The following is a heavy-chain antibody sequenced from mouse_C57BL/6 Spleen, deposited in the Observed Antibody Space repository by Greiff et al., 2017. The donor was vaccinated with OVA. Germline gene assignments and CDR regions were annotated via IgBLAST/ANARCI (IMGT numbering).Heavy chain of an antibody. V-gene: IGHV10-3*01. Sequence: EVQGVESGGGLVQPKGSLKLSCAASGFTFNTYAMHWVRQAPGKGLEWVARIRSKSSNYATYYADSVKDRFTISRDDSQSMLYLQMNNLKTEDTAMYYCVRRGKDYYGSDWYFDVWGTGTTVTVSS. CDR1: GFTFNTYA. D-gene: IGHD1-1*01. CDR3: VRRGKDYYGSDWYFDV. CDR2: IRSKSSNYAT. J-gene: IGHJ1*03.